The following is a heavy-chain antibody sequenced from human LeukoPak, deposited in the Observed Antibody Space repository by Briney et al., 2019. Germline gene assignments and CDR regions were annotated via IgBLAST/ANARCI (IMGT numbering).Heavy chain of an antibody. Sequence: GASVRVSCKASGYTLTGYYMHWVRQAPGHGLEWMGWINPNSGGTNYAKKFQGRVTMTRDTSISTAYMELSRLRSDDTAVYYCARDILCSSTSCYENWFDPWGQGTLVTVSS. CDR1: GYTLTGYY. CDR2: INPNSGGT. J-gene: IGHJ5*02. CDR3: ARDILCSSTSCYENWFDP. D-gene: IGHD2-2*01. V-gene: IGHV1-2*02.